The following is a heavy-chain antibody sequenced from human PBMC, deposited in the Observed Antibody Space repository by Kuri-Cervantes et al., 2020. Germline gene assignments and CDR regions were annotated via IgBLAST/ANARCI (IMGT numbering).Heavy chain of an antibody. D-gene: IGHD6-13*01. J-gene: IGHJ6*02. CDR1: GLTVSSNY. CDR2: ISGSGGST. Sequence: GESLKISCAASGLTVSSNYMSWVRQAPGKGLEWVSAISGSGGSTYYADSVKGRFTISRDNSKNTLYLQMNSLRAEDTAVYYCAKEEYSSTVYYYYYGMDVWGQGTTVTVSS. CDR3: AKEEYSSTVYYYYYGMDV. V-gene: IGHV3-23*01.